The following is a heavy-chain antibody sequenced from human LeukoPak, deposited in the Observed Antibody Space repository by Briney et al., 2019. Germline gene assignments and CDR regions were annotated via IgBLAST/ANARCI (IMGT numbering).Heavy chain of an antibody. D-gene: IGHD3-9*01. V-gene: IGHV3-21*04. CDR2: ISSSSSYK. J-gene: IGHJ4*02. Sequence: GGSLRLSCAASGFTFSSYSMNWVRQAPGKGLEWVSSISSSSSYKYYADSLKGRFTISRDNAKNSLYLQMNSLRAEDTAVYYCAKEDDIPEYYFDYWGQGTLVTVSS. CDR1: GFTFSSYS. CDR3: AKEDDIPEYYFDY.